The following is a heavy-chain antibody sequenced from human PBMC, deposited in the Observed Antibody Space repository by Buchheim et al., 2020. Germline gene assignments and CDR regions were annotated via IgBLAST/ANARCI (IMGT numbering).Heavy chain of an antibody. CDR1: GGSISSSNW. V-gene: IGHV4-4*02. CDR3: ARDPMGLWSRGSYYGMDV. CDR2: IYHSGST. J-gene: IGHJ6*02. D-gene: IGHD2-15*01. Sequence: QVQLQESGPGLVKPSGTLSLTCAVSGGSISSSNWWSWVRQPPGKGLEWIGEIYHSGSTNYNPSLKSLVTISVNKSKNQFSLKLSSVTAADTAVYYCARDPMGLWSRGSYYGMDVWGQGTT.